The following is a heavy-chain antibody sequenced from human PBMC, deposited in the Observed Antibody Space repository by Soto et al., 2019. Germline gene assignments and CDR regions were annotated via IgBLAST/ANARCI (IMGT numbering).Heavy chain of an antibody. D-gene: IGHD2-15*01. J-gene: IGHJ4*02. CDR1: GFTFTDYH. CDR2: ISETGSHT. CDR3: ARSLRATSTLTL. V-gene: IGHV3-11*06. Sequence: GGSLRLSCEASGFTFTDYHMSWIRQAPGKGLEWVALISETGSHTAYAESVKGRFTISRDNARPSVFLQMNSLRSDDTAVYFCARSLRATSTLTLWGQGTPVTVSS.